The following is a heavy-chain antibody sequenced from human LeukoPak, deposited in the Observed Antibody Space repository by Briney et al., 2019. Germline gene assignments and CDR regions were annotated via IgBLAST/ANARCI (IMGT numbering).Heavy chain of an antibody. CDR3: ARHESSSHPPPLYYYYYYMDV. Sequence: PSETLSLTCTVSGGSISSGSYYWSWIRQPPGKGLEWIGYIYYSGSTNYNPSLKSRVTISVDTSKNQFSLKLSSVTAADTAVYYCARHESSSHPPPLYYYYYYMDVWGKGTTVTVSS. J-gene: IGHJ6*03. CDR2: IYYSGST. CDR1: GGSISSGSYY. V-gene: IGHV4-61*01. D-gene: IGHD6-6*01.